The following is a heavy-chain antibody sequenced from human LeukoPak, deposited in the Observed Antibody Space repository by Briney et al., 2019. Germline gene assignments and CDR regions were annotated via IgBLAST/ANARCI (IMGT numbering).Heavy chain of an antibody. CDR3: ARTVCTNGECYEGSSNDAFDV. V-gene: IGHV4-61*08. CDR1: GGSISSGGYS. Sequence: PSETLSLTCTVSGGSISSGGYSWSWIRQPPGKGLEWIGYIYYTGRTNYNPSLKSRVTISVDTSKNQFSLRLSSVTAADTAVYYCARTVCTNGECYEGSSNDAFDVWGQGTMVTVSS. D-gene: IGHD2-8*01. CDR2: IYYTGRT. J-gene: IGHJ3*01.